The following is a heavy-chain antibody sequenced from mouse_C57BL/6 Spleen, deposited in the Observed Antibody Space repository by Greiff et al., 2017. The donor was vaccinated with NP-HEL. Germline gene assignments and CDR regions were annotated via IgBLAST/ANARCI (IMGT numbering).Heavy chain of an antibody. D-gene: IGHD1-1*01. CDR1: GFTFSDYY. CDR3: AREGGNTVVAGFDV. J-gene: IGHJ1*03. V-gene: IGHV5-16*01. Sequence: EVKLVDSEGGLVQPGRSMKLSCTASGFTFSDYYMAWVRQVPEKGLEWVANINYDGSSTYYLDSLKSRFIISRDNAKNILYLQMSSLKSEDTATYYCAREGGNTVVAGFDVWGTGATVTVSS. CDR2: INYDGSST.